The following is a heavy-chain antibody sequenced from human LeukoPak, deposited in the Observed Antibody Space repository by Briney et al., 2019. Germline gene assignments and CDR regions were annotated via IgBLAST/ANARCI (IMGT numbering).Heavy chain of an antibody. CDR2: ISVSGGTT. J-gene: IGHJ4*02. V-gene: IGHV3-23*01. Sequence: GGSLRLSCAPSGFTFRNYAMTWVRQAPGQGLEWVSTISVSGGTTYYADSVKGRFTISRDNSKNTLYLQMNSLRAEDTAVYYCARDRSGGTSRYYFDYWGQGTLVTVSS. CDR1: GFTFRNYA. CDR3: ARDRSGGTSRYYFDY. D-gene: IGHD3-10*01.